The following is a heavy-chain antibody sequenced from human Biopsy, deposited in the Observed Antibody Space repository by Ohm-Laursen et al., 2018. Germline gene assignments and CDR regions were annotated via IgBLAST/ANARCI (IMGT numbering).Heavy chain of an antibody. CDR3: ARVAGGHAYYYGMDV. CDR1: GYSVTNDYY. D-gene: IGHD5-12*01. J-gene: IGHJ6*02. Sequence: SETLSLTCAVSGYSVTNDYYWGWIRQPPGKGLEWIGNIYYDGITYYNPSLKSRVAMSVDTSKNQFSLRLTSVTAADTAVYYCARVAGGHAYYYGMDVWSQGTTVIVSS. V-gene: IGHV4-38-2*01. CDR2: IYYDGIT.